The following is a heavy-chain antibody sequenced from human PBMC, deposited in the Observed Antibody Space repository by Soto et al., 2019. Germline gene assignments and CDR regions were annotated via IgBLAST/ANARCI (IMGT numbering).Heavy chain of an antibody. CDR2: MSSSGSIT. V-gene: IGHV3-48*03. CDR1: GFTFSSYE. J-gene: IGHJ6*02. D-gene: IGHD1-1*01. Sequence: GGSLRLSCAASGFTFSSYEMNWVRQAPGKGLEWVSYMSSSGSITNYPDSVRGRFTISRDNAKNSLFLHMNSLRVEDTALYYCAPAPTGLEVWGQGTAVTVSS. CDR3: APAPTGLEV.